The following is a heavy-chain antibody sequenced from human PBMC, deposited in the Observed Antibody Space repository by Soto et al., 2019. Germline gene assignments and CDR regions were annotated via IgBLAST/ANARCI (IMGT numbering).Heavy chain of an antibody. CDR1: GYTFTSYG. J-gene: IGHJ4*02. D-gene: IGHD3-22*01. CDR3: ARDPDHYDSSGYFDY. V-gene: IGHV1-18*01. Sequence: ASVKVSCKASGYTFTSYGISWVRQAPGQGLEWMGWISAYNGNTNYAQKLQGRVTMTTDTSTSTAYMELRSLRSDDTAVYYCARDPDHYDSSGYFDYWGQGTLVTVYS. CDR2: ISAYNGNT.